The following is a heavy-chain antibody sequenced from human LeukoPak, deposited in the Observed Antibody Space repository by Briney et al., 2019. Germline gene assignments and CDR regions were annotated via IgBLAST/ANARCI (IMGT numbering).Heavy chain of an antibody. V-gene: IGHV4-59*01. D-gene: IGHD4-17*01. Sequence: SETLSLTCTVSGGSISTYYWSWIRQPPGKGLEWIGYVYYTGNTNYNPSLKSRLTVSIDTSKSQFSLKLNSVTAADTAVYYCATLTTLTTSWCFDLWGRGTVVTVSS. CDR2: VYYTGNT. CDR3: ATLTTLTTSWCFDL. J-gene: IGHJ2*01. CDR1: GGSISTYY.